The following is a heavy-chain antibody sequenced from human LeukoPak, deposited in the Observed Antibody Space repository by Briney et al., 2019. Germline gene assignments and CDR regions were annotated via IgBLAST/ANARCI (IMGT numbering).Heavy chain of an antibody. CDR3: ARHKVHYYGSGSYSAARFDP. D-gene: IGHD3-10*01. CDR2: IYYSGST. Sequence: SETLSLTCTVSGGSISSYYWSWIRQPPGKGLEWIGYIYYSGSTNYNPSLKSRVTISVDTSKNQFSLKLSSVTAADTAVYYCARHKVHYYGSGSYSAARFDPWGQGTLVTVSS. V-gene: IGHV4-59*08. CDR1: GGSISSYY. J-gene: IGHJ5*02.